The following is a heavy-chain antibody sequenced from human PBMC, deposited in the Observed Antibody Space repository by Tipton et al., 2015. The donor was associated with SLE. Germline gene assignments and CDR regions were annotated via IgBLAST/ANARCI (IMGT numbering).Heavy chain of an antibody. D-gene: IGHD3-22*01. CDR1: GASINSNY. V-gene: IGHV4-4*08. J-gene: IGHJ3*02. CDR2: SGST. Sequence: TLSLTCTVSGASINSNYWTWIRQPPGKGLEWIGRSGSTYYNPSLKSRVSTSVDTSKNQFSLKLTSVTAADTAVYYCARHFPRHYDSRTYSEAFDIWGQGTMVTVSS. CDR3: ARHFPRHYDSRTYSEAFDI.